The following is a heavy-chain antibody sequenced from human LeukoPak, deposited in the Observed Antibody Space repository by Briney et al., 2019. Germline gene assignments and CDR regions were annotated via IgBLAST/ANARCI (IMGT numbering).Heavy chain of an antibody. D-gene: IGHD4/OR15-4a*01. V-gene: IGHV4-39*07. CDR3: ARRDYAAWFDP. CDR1: GASIDSGDSGGYY. Sequence: PSETLSLTCSVSGASIDSGDSGGYYWAWLRQPPGKGLEWIGSVYYSGSLKYNPSLKGWVSISRDMSKNQFFLNLNSVNATDTAVYYCARRDYAAWFDPWGQGTLVTVSS. CDR2: VYYSGSL. J-gene: IGHJ5*02.